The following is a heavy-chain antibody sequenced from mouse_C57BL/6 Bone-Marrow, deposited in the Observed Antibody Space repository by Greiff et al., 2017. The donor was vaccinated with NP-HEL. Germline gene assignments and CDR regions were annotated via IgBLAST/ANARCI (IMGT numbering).Heavy chain of an antibody. CDR3: ARSPYRTYAD. Sequence: EVQLQQSVAELVRPGASVKLSCTASGFNIKNNYMHWVKQRPEQGLAWIGRIDTATGNTKYAQKFKGQATLTAETSSNTACLQLNSLTSEDTAIYYCARSPYRTYADWGQGTLVTVSA. D-gene: IGHD2-5*01. V-gene: IGHV14-3*01. CDR2: IDTATGNT. CDR1: GFNIKNNY. J-gene: IGHJ3*01.